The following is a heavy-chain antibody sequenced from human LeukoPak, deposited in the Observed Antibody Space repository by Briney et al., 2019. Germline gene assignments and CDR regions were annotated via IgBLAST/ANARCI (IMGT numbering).Heavy chain of an antibody. CDR2: IYSDGSKQ. CDR1: GFIFNNYG. D-gene: IGHD3-22*01. V-gene: IGHV3-33*06. J-gene: IGHJ4*02. CDR3: AKDVRSGYFDY. Sequence: GGSLRLSRAASGFIFNNYGMHWVRQAPGKGLEWVAVIYSDGSKQNYADSVKGRFTISRDDSKNTVYLQMNSLRADDTAVYYCAKDVRSGYFDYWGQGTLATVSS.